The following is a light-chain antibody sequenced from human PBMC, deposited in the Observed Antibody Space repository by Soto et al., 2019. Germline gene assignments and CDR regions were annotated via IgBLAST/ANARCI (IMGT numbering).Light chain of an antibody. Sequence: EMVMTQSPATLSVSPGERATLSCSASQSVSSSYLAWYQQKPGQAPRLLIYGASSRATGIPDRFSGSGSGTDFTLTISRLEPEDFAVYYCQQYGSSRRTFGQGTKVDIK. J-gene: IGKJ1*01. CDR3: QQYGSSRRT. CDR1: QSVSSSY. CDR2: GAS. V-gene: IGKV3-20*01.